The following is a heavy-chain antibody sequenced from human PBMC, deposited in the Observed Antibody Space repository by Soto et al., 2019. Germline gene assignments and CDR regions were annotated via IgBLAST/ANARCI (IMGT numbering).Heavy chain of an antibody. CDR1: GFTFSSYS. CDR2: ISSSSSYI. D-gene: IGHD2-15*01. J-gene: IGHJ5*02. V-gene: IGHV3-21*01. Sequence: GGSLRLSCAASGFTFSSYSMNWVRQAPGKGLEWVSYISSSSSYIYYADSVKGRFTISRDNAKNSLYLQMNSLRAEDTAVYYCARDVITYSFDPWGQGTLVTVSS. CDR3: ARDVITYSFDP.